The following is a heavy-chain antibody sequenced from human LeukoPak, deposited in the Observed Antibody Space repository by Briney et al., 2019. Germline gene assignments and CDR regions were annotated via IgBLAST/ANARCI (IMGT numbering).Heavy chain of an antibody. CDR1: GYTFTSYG. CDR2: ISAYNGNT. D-gene: IGHD3-16*01. J-gene: IGHJ4*02. Sequence: GASVKVSCKASGYTFTSYGISWVRQAPGQGLEWMGWISAYNGNTNYAQKLQGRVTMTTDTSTSTAYMELRSLRSDDTAVYYCAREEDYYDYVWGCHYWGQGTLVTVSS. V-gene: IGHV1-18*01. CDR3: AREEDYYDYVWGCHY.